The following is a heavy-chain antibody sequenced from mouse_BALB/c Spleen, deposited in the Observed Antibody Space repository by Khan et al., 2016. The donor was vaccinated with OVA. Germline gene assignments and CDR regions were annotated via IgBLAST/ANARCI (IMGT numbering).Heavy chain of an antibody. D-gene: IGHD1-1*02. CDR1: GYTFINYW. Sequence: QVQLKESGAELAKPAASVKMSCTVSGYTFINYWILWVKQRPGQGLEWIGYINPSTGYTEYNQNFKDKATLTADKSTSTTYMQLSSLTSEDSAVYYCARRGLRWDIDYWGQGTTLTVSS. CDR3: ARRGLRWDIDY. CDR2: INPSTGYT. J-gene: IGHJ2*01. V-gene: IGHV1-7*01.